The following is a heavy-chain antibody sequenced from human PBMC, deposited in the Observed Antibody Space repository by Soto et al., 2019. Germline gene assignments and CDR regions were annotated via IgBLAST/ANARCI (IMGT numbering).Heavy chain of an antibody. Sequence: QVQLVQSGAEVKKPGASVKVSCKASGYTFTSYYMHWVRQAPGQGLEWMGIINPSGGSTSYAQKFQGRVTMTRDTSTSTVYMELSSLRSEDTAVYYCARAFTQEYGGIPYPFDYWGQGTLVTVSS. V-gene: IGHV1-46*01. D-gene: IGHD2-15*01. CDR3: ARAFTQEYGGIPYPFDY. CDR1: GYTFTSYY. J-gene: IGHJ4*02. CDR2: INPSGGST.